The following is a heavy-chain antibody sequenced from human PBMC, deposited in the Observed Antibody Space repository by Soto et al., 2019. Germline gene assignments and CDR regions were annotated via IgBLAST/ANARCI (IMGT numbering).Heavy chain of an antibody. CDR2: ISGSGDST. CDR3: AKDTPQEWLLVFHY. Sequence: EVQLLESGGGLVQPGGSLRLSCAGSGFTFSNYAMSWVRQAPGKGLEWVSAISGSGDSTYYANSVKGRFTISRDNSKNTLYLQMNGLRAEDTAVYYCAKDTPQEWLLVFHYWGQGTLVTVSS. CDR1: GFTFSNYA. V-gene: IGHV3-23*01. J-gene: IGHJ4*02. D-gene: IGHD3-3*01.